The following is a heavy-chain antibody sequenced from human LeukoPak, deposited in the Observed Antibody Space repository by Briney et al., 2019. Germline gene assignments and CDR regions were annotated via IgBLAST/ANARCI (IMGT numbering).Heavy chain of an antibody. CDR1: GFTFTSSA. Sequence: SVKVSRKASGFTFTSSAAQWVRQARGQRLEWIGWIVVGSGNTNYAQKFQERVTITRDMSTSTAYMELSSLRSEDTAVYYCAAGRGDTAMVEWGQGTLVTVSS. V-gene: IGHV1-58*01. J-gene: IGHJ4*02. D-gene: IGHD5-18*01. CDR3: AAGRGDTAMVE. CDR2: IVVGSGNT.